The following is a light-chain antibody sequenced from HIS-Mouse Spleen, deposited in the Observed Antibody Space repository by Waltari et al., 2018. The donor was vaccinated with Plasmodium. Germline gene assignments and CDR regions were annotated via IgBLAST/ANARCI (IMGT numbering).Light chain of an antibody. J-gene: IGLJ3*02. CDR2: EES. V-gene: IGLV3-10*01. CDR1: ALPTKY. CDR3: YSTDSSGNHRV. Sequence: SYELTQPPSVSVSPGQTARITCSGDALPTKYAYWYQQKSGQAPVLVIYEESKRPSGIPERFPGSSSGTMATLTISGAQVEDEADYYCYSTDSSGNHRVFGGGTKLTVL.